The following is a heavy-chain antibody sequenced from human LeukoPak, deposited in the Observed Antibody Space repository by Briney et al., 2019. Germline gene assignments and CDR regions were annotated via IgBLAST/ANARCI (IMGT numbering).Heavy chain of an antibody. V-gene: IGHV3-30*02. CDR3: ANDNPPYSSGHYFDF. D-gene: IGHD6-25*01. CDR2: IRYDGSDQ. CDR1: GFTFSSYG. J-gene: IGHJ4*02. Sequence: GGSLRLSCAASGFTFSSYGMHWVRQAPGKGLGWVAFIRYDGSDQYHADSVKDRFIISRDTSRNTPYMQMNSLSADATALNYCANDNPPYSSGHYFDFWGQGTLVTVSS.